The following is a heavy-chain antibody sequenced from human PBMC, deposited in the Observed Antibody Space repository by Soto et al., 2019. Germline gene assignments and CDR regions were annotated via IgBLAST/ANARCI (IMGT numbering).Heavy chain of an antibody. CDR2: ISGSGGST. D-gene: IGHD2-21*01. Sequence: GGSLRLSCAASGFTFSSYAMSWVRQAPGKGLEWVSAISGSGGSTYYADSVKGRFTISRDNSKNTLYLQMNSLRAEDTAVYYCAKDGRHIVVVIAILPDDFDIWGQGTMVTVSS. V-gene: IGHV3-23*01. CDR1: GFTFSSYA. J-gene: IGHJ3*02. CDR3: AKDGRHIVVVIAILPDDFDI.